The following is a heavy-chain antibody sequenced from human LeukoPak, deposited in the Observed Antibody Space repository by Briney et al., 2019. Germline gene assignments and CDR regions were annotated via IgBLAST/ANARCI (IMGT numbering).Heavy chain of an antibody. D-gene: IGHD3-10*01. V-gene: IGHV6-1*01. CDR2: TYYRPKWYN. CDR1: GDSVSSNSAA. J-gene: IGHJ4*02. CDR3: AKGRWALFDC. Sequence: NPSQTLSLTCDISGDSVSSNSAAWNWIRQSPSRGLEWLGRTYYRPKWYNDYAISVKSRMTINADTSKNQFSLQLNSVTPEDTAVYYCAKGRWALFDCWGQGTLVIVSS.